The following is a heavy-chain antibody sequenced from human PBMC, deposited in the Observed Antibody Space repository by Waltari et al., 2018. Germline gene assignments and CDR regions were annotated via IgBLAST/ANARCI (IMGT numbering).Heavy chain of an antibody. CDR3: ARGFTWTTVTTPGWP. Sequence: QVQLVESGGGVVQPGRSLRLSCAASGFTFSSYGMHWLRQAPGKGLEWVAVIWYDGSNKYYADSVKGRFTISRDNSKNTVYLQMNSLRAEDTAVYYCARGFTWTTVTTPGWPWGQGTLVTVSS. CDR1: GFTFSSYG. V-gene: IGHV3-33*01. CDR2: IWYDGSNK. J-gene: IGHJ5*02. D-gene: IGHD4-17*01.